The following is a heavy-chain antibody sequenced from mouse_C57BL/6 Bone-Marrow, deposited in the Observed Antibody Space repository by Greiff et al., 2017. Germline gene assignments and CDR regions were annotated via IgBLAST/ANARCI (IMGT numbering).Heavy chain of an antibody. CDR2: ILPSIGRT. V-gene: IGHV15-2*01. D-gene: IGHD2-4*01. CDR3: AGVYDYDTWYAMDY. Sequence: VQLVESGSELRSPGSSVKLSCKDFDSEVFPIAYMSWVRQKPGHGFEWIGGILPSIGRTIYGEKFEDKATLDADTLSNTAYLELNSLTSEDSAIYYCAGVYDYDTWYAMDYWGQGTSVTVSS. CDR1: DSEVFPIAY. J-gene: IGHJ4*01.